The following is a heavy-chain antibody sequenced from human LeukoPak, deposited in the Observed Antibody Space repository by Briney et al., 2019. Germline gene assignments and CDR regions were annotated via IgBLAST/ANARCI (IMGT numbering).Heavy chain of an antibody. CDR3: ARARSSYGYGDAFDI. V-gene: IGHV3-23*01. J-gene: IGHJ3*02. D-gene: IGHD5-18*01. CDR1: GFALRTFA. CDR2: IFGNGDKT. Sequence: GGSLRLSCVASGFALRTFALSWVRQAPGKGLEWVSSIFGNGDKTYYADSVKGRFTVSSDYSKNTLFLQMNSLRAEDTAVYYCARARSSYGYGDAFDIWGQGTMVTVSS.